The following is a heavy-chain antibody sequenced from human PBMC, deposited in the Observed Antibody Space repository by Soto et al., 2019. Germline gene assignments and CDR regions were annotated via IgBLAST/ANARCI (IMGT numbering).Heavy chain of an antibody. Sequence: PGGTLRLSCAASGFTFSSYAMHWVRQAPGKGLEWVAVLSYDGSNKYYADSVKGRFTISRDNSKNTLYLQMNSLRAEDTAVYYCARDFPQGSGWYRHTYYYYGMDVWGQGTTVTVSS. J-gene: IGHJ6*02. CDR1: GFTFSSYA. CDR3: ARDFPQGSGWYRHTYYYYGMDV. V-gene: IGHV3-30-3*01. D-gene: IGHD6-19*01. CDR2: LSYDGSNK.